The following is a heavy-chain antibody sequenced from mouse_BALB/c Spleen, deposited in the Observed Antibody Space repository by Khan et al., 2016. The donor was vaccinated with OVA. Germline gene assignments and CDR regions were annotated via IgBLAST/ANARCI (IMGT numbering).Heavy chain of an antibody. Sequence: QVQLQQPGGELAKPGASVKLSCKASGYTFTSYYMYWVKQRPGQGLEWIGGINPSNGGANFNEKFKTRATLTVDKSSSTAYMQLSSLTSEDSAVFYCTRSGYGGFAYWGQGTLVTVSA. D-gene: IGHD3-1*01. V-gene: IGHV1S81*02. CDR3: TRSGYGGFAY. CDR1: GYTFTSYY. J-gene: IGHJ3*01. CDR2: INPSNGGA.